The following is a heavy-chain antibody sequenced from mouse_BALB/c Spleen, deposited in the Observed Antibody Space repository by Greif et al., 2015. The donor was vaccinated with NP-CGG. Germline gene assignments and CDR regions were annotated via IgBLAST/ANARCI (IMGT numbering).Heavy chain of an antibody. CDR3: ARIYYDYDYAMDY. J-gene: IGHJ4*01. CDR1: GFSLTSYG. V-gene: IGHV2-2*02. CDR2: IWSGGST. Sequence: VQLQQSGPGLVQPSQSLSITCTVSGFSLTSYGVHWVRQSPGKGLEWLGVIWSGGSTDYNAAFISRLSTSKDNSKSQVFFKMNSLQANDTAIYYCARIYYDYDYAMDYWGQGTSVTVSS. D-gene: IGHD2-4*01.